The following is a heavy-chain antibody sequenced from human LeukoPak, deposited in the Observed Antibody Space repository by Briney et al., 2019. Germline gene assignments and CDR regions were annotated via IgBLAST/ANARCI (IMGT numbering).Heavy chain of an antibody. V-gene: IGHV3-23*01. CDR1: GFTFSSYA. CDR2: ISGSGGST. D-gene: IGHD6-13*01. Sequence: PGGSLRLSCAASGFTFSSYAMSWVRQAPGKGLEWVSAISGSGGSTYYADSVKGRFTISRDNSKNTLYLQMDSLRDEDTAVYYCAKHLGYSSSHMDYWGQGTLVTVSS. CDR3: AKHLGYSSSHMDY. J-gene: IGHJ4*02.